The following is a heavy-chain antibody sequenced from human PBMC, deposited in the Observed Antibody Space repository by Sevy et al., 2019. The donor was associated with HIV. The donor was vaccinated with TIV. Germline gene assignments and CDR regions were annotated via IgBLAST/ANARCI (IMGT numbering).Heavy chain of an antibody. D-gene: IGHD6-13*01. CDR2: IYYSGST. CDR3: ARPLSSSSWYYFDY. CDR1: GGSISSSSYY. Sequence: SETLSLTCTVSGGSISSSSYYWGWIRQPPGKGLEWIGSIYYSGSTYYNPSLKSRVTISVDTSKNQFSLKLSSVTAADTAVYYCARPLSSSSWYYFDYWGQGTLVTVSS. V-gene: IGHV4-39*01. J-gene: IGHJ4*02.